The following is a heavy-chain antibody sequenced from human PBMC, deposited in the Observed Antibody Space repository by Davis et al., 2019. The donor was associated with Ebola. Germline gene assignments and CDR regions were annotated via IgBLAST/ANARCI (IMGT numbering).Heavy chain of an antibody. Sequence: PGGSLRLSCAASGFTFSSHWMSWVRQAPGKGLEWVANIKQDGSEKYYVDSVKGRFTISRDNAKNSLYLQMNSLRAEDTAVYYCARDDQWFDYWGQGTLVTVSS. J-gene: IGHJ4*02. D-gene: IGHD6-19*01. CDR1: GFTFSSHW. CDR2: IKQDGSEK. CDR3: ARDDQWFDY. V-gene: IGHV3-7*01.